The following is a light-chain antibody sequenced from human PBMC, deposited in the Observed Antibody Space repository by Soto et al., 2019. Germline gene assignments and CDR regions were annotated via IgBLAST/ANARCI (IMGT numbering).Light chain of an antibody. CDR1: QNINNN. V-gene: IGKV3-15*01. CDR3: QQYNDWPLT. Sequence: EIVMTQSPATLSVSPGKRATLSCRASQNINNNLAWYQQKPGQVPRLLIYHASTGATGIPARFSGSGSGTELTLTISSVQSEDFAVYYCQQYNDWPLTFGGGTKVEIK. CDR2: HAS. J-gene: IGKJ4*01.